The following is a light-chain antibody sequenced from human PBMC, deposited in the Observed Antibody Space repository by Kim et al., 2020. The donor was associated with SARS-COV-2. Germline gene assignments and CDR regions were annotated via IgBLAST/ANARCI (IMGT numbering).Light chain of an antibody. V-gene: IGLV2-8*01. J-gene: IGLJ1*01. CDR1: SSDVGAYNY. Sequence: QSVTISCTGTSSDVGAYNYVSWYQQHPGKAPKLLIYEVSKRPSGVPDRFSGSKSGNKASLTVSGLQAEDEADYYCSSYADSNNFCVFGGGTKVTVL. CDR3: SSYADSNNFCV. CDR2: EVS.